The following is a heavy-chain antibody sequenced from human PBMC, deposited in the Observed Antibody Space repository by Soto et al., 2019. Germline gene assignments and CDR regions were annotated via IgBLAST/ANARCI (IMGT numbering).Heavy chain of an antibody. V-gene: IGHV4-30-2*01. CDR2: INHLETT. Sequence: QLQLHMSGSGLVKPSQTLCLTCTVSGASITYGAYSWSWIRQTPGKGLEWIGYINHLETTFYNPSFESRLTLSIDRTKNQFSLNLKSMSAADRAVYFCARGGGFDSFDYWGQGILVTVSS. CDR1: GASITYGAYS. J-gene: IGHJ4*02. D-gene: IGHD3-10*01. CDR3: ARGGGFDSFDY.